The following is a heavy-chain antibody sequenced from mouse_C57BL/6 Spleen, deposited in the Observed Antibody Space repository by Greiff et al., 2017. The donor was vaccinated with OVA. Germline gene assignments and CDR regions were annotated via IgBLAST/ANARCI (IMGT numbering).Heavy chain of an antibody. D-gene: IGHD1-1*01. J-gene: IGHJ1*03. CDR3: ARGPYYGSSHWYFDV. CDR2: INPSNAGT. CDR1: GYTFTSYW. V-gene: IGHV1-53*01. Sequence: QVQLQQPGTELVKPGASVKLSCKASGYTFTSYWMPWVKQRPGQGLEWIGNINPSNAGTNYNEKFKSKATLTVDKSSSTAYMQLSSLTSEDSAVYYCARGPYYGSSHWYFDVWGTGTTVTVSS.